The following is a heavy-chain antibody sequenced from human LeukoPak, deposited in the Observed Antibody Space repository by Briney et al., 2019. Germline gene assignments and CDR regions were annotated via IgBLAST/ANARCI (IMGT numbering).Heavy chain of an antibody. J-gene: IGHJ4*02. Sequence: GGSVRLSCAASGFTFSSYAMHWVRQAPGKGLEWVAVISYDGSNKYYADSVKGRFTISRDNSKNTLYLQMNSLRAEDTAVYYCARDGMIVDHYFDYWGQGTLVTVSS. V-gene: IGHV3-30-3*01. CDR2: ISYDGSNK. CDR1: GFTFSSYA. CDR3: ARDGMIVDHYFDY. D-gene: IGHD3-22*01.